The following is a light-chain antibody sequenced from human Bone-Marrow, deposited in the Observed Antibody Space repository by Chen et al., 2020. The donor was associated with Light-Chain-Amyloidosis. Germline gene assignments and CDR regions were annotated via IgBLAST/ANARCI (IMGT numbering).Light chain of an antibody. Sequence: QPALTQPASVSGSPGQSLTIPCTASSRDVATYKFVSWYQKHPGKAPKFIIYEGSKRPSGVSDRFSGSKSGKTASLTISGLQADDEADYYCLSYAGSFTFVFGTGTKVTVL. CDR1: SRDVATYKF. J-gene: IGLJ1*01. CDR3: LSYAGSFTFV. V-gene: IGLV2-23*01. CDR2: EGS.